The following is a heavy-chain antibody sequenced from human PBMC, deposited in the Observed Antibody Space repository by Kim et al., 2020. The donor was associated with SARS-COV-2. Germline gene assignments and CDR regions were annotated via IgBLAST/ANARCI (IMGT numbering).Heavy chain of an antibody. Sequence: SETLSLTCAVSGGSISSGGYSWSWIRQPPGKGLEWIGYIYHSGSTYYNPSLKSRVTISVDRSKNQFSLKLSSVTAADTAVYCCARAKPYGSGRSWFDPWGQGTLVTVSS. V-gene: IGHV4-30-2*01. CDR2: IYHSGST. CDR3: ARAKPYGSGRSWFDP. J-gene: IGHJ5*02. CDR1: GGSISSGGYS. D-gene: IGHD3-10*01.